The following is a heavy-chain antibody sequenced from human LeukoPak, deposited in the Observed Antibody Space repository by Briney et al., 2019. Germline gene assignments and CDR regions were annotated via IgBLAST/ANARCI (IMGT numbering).Heavy chain of an antibody. V-gene: IGHV3-30*18. D-gene: IGHD5-18*01. CDR3: AKVYSYGYGSNMDFDY. Sequence: GGSLRLSCAASGFTFSSYGMHWVRQAPGKGLEWVAVISYDGSNKYYADSVKGRFTISRDNSKNTLYLQMNSLRAEDTAVYYCAKVYSYGYGSNMDFDYWGQGTLVTVSS. J-gene: IGHJ4*02. CDR2: ISYDGSNK. CDR1: GFTFSSYG.